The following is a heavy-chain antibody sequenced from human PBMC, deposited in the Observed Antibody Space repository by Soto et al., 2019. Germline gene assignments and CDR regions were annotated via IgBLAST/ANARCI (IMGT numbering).Heavy chain of an antibody. V-gene: IGHV4-34*01. CDR3: ARGGRGSGLYFLYYFDL. CDR2: IYHTGST. J-gene: IGHJ4*02. Sequence: SETLSLTCAVYGGSFSGYYWTWIRQSPGKGLEWIGEIYHTGSTKYNPSLKSRVAISVDMSKNQFSLTLSSVTPADTAVYYCARGGRGSGLYFLYYFDLWGQGTLVTVSS. D-gene: IGHD3-16*01. CDR1: GGSFSGYY.